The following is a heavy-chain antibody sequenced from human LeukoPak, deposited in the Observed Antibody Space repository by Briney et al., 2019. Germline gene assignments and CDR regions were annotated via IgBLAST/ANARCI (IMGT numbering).Heavy chain of an antibody. Sequence: SETLSLTCTVSGGSISSYYWTWIRQPPGKGLEWIGSMYYSGSTNQNPSLKSRVTISVDTSKNQFSLKLTSVTAADTAVYYCARENGYKYDYWGQGTLVTVSS. CDR3: ARENGYKYDY. J-gene: IGHJ4*02. CDR1: GGSISSYY. CDR2: MYYSGST. V-gene: IGHV4-59*01. D-gene: IGHD5-24*01.